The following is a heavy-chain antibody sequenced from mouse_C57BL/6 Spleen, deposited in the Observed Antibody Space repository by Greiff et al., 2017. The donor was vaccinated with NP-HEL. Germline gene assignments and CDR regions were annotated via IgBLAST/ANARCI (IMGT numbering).Heavy chain of an antibody. CDR1: GYAFTNYL. J-gene: IGHJ2*01. Sequence: QVQLQQSGAELVRPGTSVKVSCKASGYAFTNYLIEWVKQRPGQGLEWIGVINPGSGGTTYNEKFKGKATLTADKSSSTAYMQLSSLTSEDSAVYFCARGRNWGDYWGQGTTLTVSS. V-gene: IGHV1-54*01. CDR2: INPGSGGT. CDR3: ARGRNWGDY. D-gene: IGHD4-1*01.